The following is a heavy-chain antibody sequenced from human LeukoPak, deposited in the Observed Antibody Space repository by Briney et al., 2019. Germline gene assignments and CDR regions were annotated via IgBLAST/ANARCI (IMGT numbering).Heavy chain of an antibody. J-gene: IGHJ6*03. CDR1: GFTFDDYG. V-gene: IGHV3-20*04. D-gene: IGHD3-22*01. CDR3: ARTCSDYYDSSGYHYPYYYYYYMDV. Sequence: PGGSLRLSCAASGFTFDDYGMSWVRQAPGKGLEWVSGINWNGGSTGYADSVKGRFTISRDNAKNSLYLQMNSLRAEDTALYYCARTCSDYYDSSGYHYPYYYYYYMDVWGKGTTVTVSS. CDR2: INWNGGST.